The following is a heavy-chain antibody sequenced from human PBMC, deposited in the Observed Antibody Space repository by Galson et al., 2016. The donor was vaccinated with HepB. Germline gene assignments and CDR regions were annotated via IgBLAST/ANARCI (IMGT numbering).Heavy chain of an antibody. Sequence: SLRLSCAASGLSLSDYAINWVRQAPGTGLEWVEVTSYDGSNKFFADYVKGRFTISRDNSQNTLYLQMNSLSVEDADVYFCATSLKDSSPPPRKQSWGQGTLVTVSS. V-gene: IGHV3-30-3*01. CDR2: TSYDGSNK. D-gene: IGHD6-13*01. CDR3: ATSLKDSSPPPRKQS. J-gene: IGHJ4*02. CDR1: GLSLSDYA.